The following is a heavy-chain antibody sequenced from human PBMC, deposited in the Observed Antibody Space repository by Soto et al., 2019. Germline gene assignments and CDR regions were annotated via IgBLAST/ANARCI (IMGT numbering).Heavy chain of an antibody. Sequence: EVQLVESGGGLVKPGGSLRLSCAASGFSFSNAWMNWVRQAPGKGLEWVGRIKRKIDGEATDYAAPVKGRFPVSRDDSKSALYLHMNSLKGDDTAVYSCTTGSVEGVWGQGTTVTVSS. J-gene: IGHJ6*02. CDR2: IKRKIDGEAT. CDR3: TTGSVEGV. D-gene: IGHD2-15*01. CDR1: GFSFSNAW. V-gene: IGHV3-15*07.